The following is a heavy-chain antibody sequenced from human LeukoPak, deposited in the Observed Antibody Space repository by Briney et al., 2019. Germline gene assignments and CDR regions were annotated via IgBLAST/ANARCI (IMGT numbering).Heavy chain of an antibody. D-gene: IGHD6-19*01. Sequence: PGGSLRLACAASGFTLSTSYMSWVRQAPGKGLEWVSLIYSGGSTYYPDSVRGRFTISRDNSQNTLHLQMNSLRAEDTAIYYCARYVTGWSSAFDMWGQGTMVTVSS. CDR3: ARYVTGWSSAFDM. V-gene: IGHV3-66*01. CDR1: GFTLSTSY. J-gene: IGHJ3*02. CDR2: IYSGGST.